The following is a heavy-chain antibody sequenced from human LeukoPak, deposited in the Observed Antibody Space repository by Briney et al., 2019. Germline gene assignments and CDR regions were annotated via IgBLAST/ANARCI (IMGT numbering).Heavy chain of an antibody. V-gene: IGHV3-30*02. CDR3: AKTSSDILTGFPVDY. CDR1: GFTFSSYG. D-gene: IGHD3-9*01. CDR2: IRYDGSNK. J-gene: IGHJ4*02. Sequence: GGSLRLSCAASGFTFSSYGMHWVRQAPGKGLEWVAFIRYDGSNKYYADSVKGRFTISRDNSKNTLYLQMNSLRAEDTAVYYCAKTSSDILTGFPVDYWGQGTLVTVSS.